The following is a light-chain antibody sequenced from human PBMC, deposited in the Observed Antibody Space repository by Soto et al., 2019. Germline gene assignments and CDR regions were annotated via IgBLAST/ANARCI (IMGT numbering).Light chain of an antibody. CDR1: QGISDS. J-gene: IGKJ1*01. CDR2: AAS. V-gene: IGKV1-27*01. CDR3: QKYNSSPRS. Sequence: DIQMTQSPSSLSASVGDRVTITCRASQGISDSLAWYQQKPGKAPKLLIYAASTLQSGVPSRFSGSGAGTDFTLAISSLQPDDGATYYCQKYNSSPRSFGQGTKVESK.